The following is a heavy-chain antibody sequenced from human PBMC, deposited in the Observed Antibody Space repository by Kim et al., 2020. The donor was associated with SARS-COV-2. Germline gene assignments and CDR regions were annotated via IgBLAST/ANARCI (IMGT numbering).Heavy chain of an antibody. CDR1: GGSISSSSYY. J-gene: IGHJ3*02. D-gene: IGHD5-12*01. V-gene: IGHV4-39*07. CDR3: ARDQGWLQFSDAFDI. Sequence: SETLSLTCTVSGGSISSSSYYWGWIRQPPGKGLEWIGSIYYSGSTYYNPSLKSRVTISVDTSKNQFSLKLSSVTAADTAVYYCARDQGWLQFSDAFDIWGQGTMVTVSS. CDR2: IYYSGST.